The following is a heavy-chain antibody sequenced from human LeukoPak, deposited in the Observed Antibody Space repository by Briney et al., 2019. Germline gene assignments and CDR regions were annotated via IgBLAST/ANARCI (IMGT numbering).Heavy chain of an antibody. J-gene: IGHJ5*02. CDR3: ARGYCSGGSCYSVYNWFDP. Sequence: GASVKVSCKASGYTFTSYDINWVRQATGQGLEWMGWMNPNSGNTGYAQKFQGRVTMTRNTSISTAYMELSSLRSKDTAVYYCARGYCSGGSCYSVYNWFDPWGQGTLVTVSS. CDR1: GYTFTSYD. D-gene: IGHD2-15*01. V-gene: IGHV1-8*01. CDR2: MNPNSGNT.